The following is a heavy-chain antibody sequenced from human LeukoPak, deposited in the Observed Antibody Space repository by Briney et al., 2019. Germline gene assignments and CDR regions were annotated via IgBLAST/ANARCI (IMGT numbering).Heavy chain of an antibody. D-gene: IGHD2-21*02. Sequence: GGSLRLSCAASGFSITDWPLSWVRQAPGKGLEWVGRIKSKTDGGTTDYAAPVKGRFTISRDDSKNTLYLQMNSLKTEDTAVYYCTTEVIVVVTAAGGATDYWGQGTLVTVSS. V-gene: IGHV3-15*01. CDR2: IKSKTDGGTT. CDR3: TTEVIVVVTAAGGATDY. J-gene: IGHJ4*02. CDR1: GFSITDWP.